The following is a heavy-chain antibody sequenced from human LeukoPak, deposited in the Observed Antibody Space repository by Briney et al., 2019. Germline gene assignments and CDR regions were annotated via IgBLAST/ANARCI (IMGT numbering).Heavy chain of an antibody. CDR3: ARGYSYGSLDY. J-gene: IGHJ4*02. D-gene: IGHD5-18*01. CDR2: ISSSGSSI. Sequence: QPGGSLRLSCAASEFTFSSYEMNWVRQAPGKGLEWVSYISSSGSSIYYADSVKGRFTISRDNAKNSLYLQMNSLRAEDTAVYYCARGYSYGSLDYWGQGTLVTVSS. V-gene: IGHV3-48*03. CDR1: EFTFSSYE.